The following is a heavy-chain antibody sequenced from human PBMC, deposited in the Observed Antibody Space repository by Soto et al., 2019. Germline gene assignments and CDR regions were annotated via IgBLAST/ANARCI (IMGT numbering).Heavy chain of an antibody. CDR1: GDSISSSSYY. V-gene: IGHV4-39*07. D-gene: IGHD1-26*01. J-gene: IGHJ4*02. CDR2: IYYSGST. Sequence: SETLSLTCTVSGDSISSSSYYWGWIRQPPGKGLEWIGSIYYSGSTYYNPSLKSRVTISVDTSKNQFSLKLSSVTAADTAVYYCARGPPTPESEVGATNFDYWGQGTLVTVSS. CDR3: ARGPPTPESEVGATNFDY.